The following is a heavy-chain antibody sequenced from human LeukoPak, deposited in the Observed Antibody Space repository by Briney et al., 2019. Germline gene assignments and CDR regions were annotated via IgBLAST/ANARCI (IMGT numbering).Heavy chain of an antibody. CDR2: MNYNRGNT. CDR3: TRGSSVRRGN. D-gene: IGHD5/OR15-5a*01. J-gene: IGHJ4*02. CDR1: GYTLSPCD. V-gene: IGHV1-8*01. Sequence: GTVTLSCTVSGYTLSPCDISWVPQAPGKGLEWMRWMNYNRGNTGYAQSSRGRITMTRDIYIGTAYVELSDLTSDDTAIYYCTRGSSVRRGNWGQGTLVTVSA.